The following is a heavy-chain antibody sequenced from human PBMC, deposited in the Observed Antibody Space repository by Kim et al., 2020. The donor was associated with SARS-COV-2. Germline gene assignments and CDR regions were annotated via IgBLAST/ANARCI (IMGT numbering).Heavy chain of an antibody. V-gene: IGHV4-39*01. J-gene: IGHJ4*02. CDR1: GGSISDSRYY. CDR3: ARHPNSGYYY. D-gene: IGHD5-12*01. CDR2: VYYSGTT. Sequence: SETLSLTCTVSGGSISDSRYYWAWIRQPTGKGLQWIGSVYYSGTTYYNPSLKSRVTISVDTSKCQFSLTLSSVTAADTAVYYCARHPNSGYYYWGQGTLVTVSS.